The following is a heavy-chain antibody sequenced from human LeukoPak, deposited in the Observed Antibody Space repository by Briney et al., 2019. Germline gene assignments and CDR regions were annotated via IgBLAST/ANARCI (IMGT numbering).Heavy chain of an antibody. J-gene: IGHJ5*02. CDR1: GYTFTGYF. D-gene: IGHD3-9*01. Sequence: ASVKVSCKASGYTFTGYFMHWVRQAPGQGLEWMGWINPNSGGTNYAQKFQDRVTMTRDTSISTAYMELSRLRSDGTAVYYCARNKDYDILVNYFDPWGQGTLVTVSS. CDR2: INPNSGGT. V-gene: IGHV1-2*02. CDR3: ARNKDYDILVNYFDP.